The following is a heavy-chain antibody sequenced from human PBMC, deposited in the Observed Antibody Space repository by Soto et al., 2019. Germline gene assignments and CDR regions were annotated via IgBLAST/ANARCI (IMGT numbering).Heavy chain of an antibody. CDR1: GGTFSSYA. V-gene: IGHV1-69*01. J-gene: IGHJ6*02. CDR2: IIPIFGTA. CDR3: ARAPTYYDFWSGYQPDFYYYGMDV. Sequence: QVQLVQSGAEVKKPGSSVKVSCKASGGTFSSYAISWVRQAPGQGLEWMGGIIPIFGTANYAQKFQGRVTITADESTSTAYMELSSLRSEDTAVYYCARAPTYYDFWSGYQPDFYYYGMDVWGQGTTVTVSS. D-gene: IGHD3-3*01.